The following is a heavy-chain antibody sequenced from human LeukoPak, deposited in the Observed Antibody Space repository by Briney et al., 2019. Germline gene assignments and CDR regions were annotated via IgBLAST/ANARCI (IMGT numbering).Heavy chain of an antibody. CDR2: INPNSGGT. D-gene: IGHD3-10*01. Sequence: ASVKVSCKASGYTFTGYYMHWVRQAPGQGLEWMGWINPNSGGTNYAQKFQGRVTMTRDTSISTAYMELSRLRSDDTAVYYCAREYPDGSGSYYFDPWGQGTLVTVSS. CDR3: AREYPDGSGSYYFDP. V-gene: IGHV1-2*02. J-gene: IGHJ5*02. CDR1: GYTFTGYY.